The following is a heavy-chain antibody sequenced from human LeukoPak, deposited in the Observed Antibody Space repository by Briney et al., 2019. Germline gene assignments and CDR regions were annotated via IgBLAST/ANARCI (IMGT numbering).Heavy chain of an antibody. CDR3: AKDEFVASDFTGAFDI. CDR2: ISWNSGSI. V-gene: IGHV3-9*03. CDR1: GFTFDDYA. D-gene: IGHD2-8*02. J-gene: IGHJ3*02. Sequence: GRSLRLSCAASGFTFDDYAMHWVRQAPGKGLEWVSGISWNSGSIGYADSVKGRFTISRDNPKNSLYLQMNSLRAEDMALYYCAKDEFVASDFTGAFDIWGQGTMVTVSS.